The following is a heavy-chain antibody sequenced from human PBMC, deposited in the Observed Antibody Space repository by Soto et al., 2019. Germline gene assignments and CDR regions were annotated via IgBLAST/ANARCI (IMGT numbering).Heavy chain of an antibody. CDR3: VRARSTDSRPDY. D-gene: IGHD3-22*01. CDR1: GFTFSLYS. Sequence: AGGSLRLSCAASGFTFSLYSMIWVRQAPGKGLEWVASITSSSSYIYYEDSLKGRFTISRDNAKNSLFLQLDSLRAEDTAVYFCVRARSTDSRPDYWGQGTLVTGS. V-gene: IGHV3-21*01. J-gene: IGHJ4*02. CDR2: ITSSSSYI.